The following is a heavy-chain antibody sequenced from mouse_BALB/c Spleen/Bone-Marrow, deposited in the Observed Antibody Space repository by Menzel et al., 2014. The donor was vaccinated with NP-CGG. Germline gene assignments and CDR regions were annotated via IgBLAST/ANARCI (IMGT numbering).Heavy chain of an antibody. Sequence: VQLQESGAELVRPGVSVKISCKGSGYTFTDYAMHWVKQSLAKSLEWIGVISTYYGDASYNQKFKGKATMTVDKSSSTAYMELARLTSEDSAIYYCARDAMDYWGQGTSVTVSS. CDR3: ARDAMDY. CDR2: ISTYYGDA. V-gene: IGHV1S137*01. CDR1: GYTFTDYA. J-gene: IGHJ4*01.